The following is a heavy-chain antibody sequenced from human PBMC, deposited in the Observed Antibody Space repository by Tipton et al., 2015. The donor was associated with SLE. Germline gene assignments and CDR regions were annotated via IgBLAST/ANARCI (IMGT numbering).Heavy chain of an antibody. D-gene: IGHD5-18*01. V-gene: IGHV4-39*07. CDR3: ARDGDSWIQLWLGENWFDP. Sequence: TLSLTCTVSGGSISSSSYYWGWIRQPPGKGLEWIGSIYYSGSTYYNPSLKSRVTISVDTSKNQFSLKLSSVTAADTAAYYCARDGDSWIQLWLGENWFDPWGQGTLVTVSS. CDR2: IYYSGST. CDR1: GGSISSSSYY. J-gene: IGHJ5*02.